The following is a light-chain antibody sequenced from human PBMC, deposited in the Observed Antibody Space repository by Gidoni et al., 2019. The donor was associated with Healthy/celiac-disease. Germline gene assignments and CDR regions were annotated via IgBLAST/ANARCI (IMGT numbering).Light chain of an antibody. CDR3: QQYNSYPFT. CDR1: QSISSW. V-gene: IGKV1-5*03. Sequence: DIHMTQSPSTLSASVGDRVTITCRASQSISSWLAWYQQKPGKAPKLLIYKASSLESGVPSRFSGSGSGTEFTLTISSLQPDDFATYYCQQYNSYPFTFGPGTKVEIK. CDR2: KAS. J-gene: IGKJ3*01.